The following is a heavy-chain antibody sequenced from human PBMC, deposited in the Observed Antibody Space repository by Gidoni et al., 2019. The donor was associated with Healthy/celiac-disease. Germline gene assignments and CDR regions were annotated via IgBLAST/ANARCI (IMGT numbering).Heavy chain of an antibody. V-gene: IGHV1-18*04. Sequence: QAQLVQSGAEVTKRGASVKVSCTASGYTFTSYGISWVRQAPGQGLEWMGWINAYNGNTNYEQNLQGRVTMTTDTTTSTAYMELRSLRSDDTAVYYCASSVRGGALEAFDIWGQGTMVTVSS. CDR1: GYTFTSYG. J-gene: IGHJ3*02. CDR3: ASSVRGGALEAFDI. CDR2: INAYNGNT. D-gene: IGHD3-10*01.